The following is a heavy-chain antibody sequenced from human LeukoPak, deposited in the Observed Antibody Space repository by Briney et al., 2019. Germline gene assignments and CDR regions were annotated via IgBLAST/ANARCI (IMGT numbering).Heavy chain of an antibody. CDR2: INPNSGGT. Sequence: ASVTVSFMASGYTFTDYYMHWVGQAPGQRLEWMGWINPNSGGTNYAQKFQGRVTMTRDTSISTAYMELSRLRSDDTAVYYCARDRTRTGYSSGWYHDYWGQGTLVTVSS. CDR3: ARDRTRTGYSSGWYHDY. CDR1: GYTFTDYY. J-gene: IGHJ4*02. V-gene: IGHV1-2*02. D-gene: IGHD6-19*01.